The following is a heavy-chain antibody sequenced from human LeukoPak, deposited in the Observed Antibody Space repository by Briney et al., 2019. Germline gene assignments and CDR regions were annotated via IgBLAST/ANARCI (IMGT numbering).Heavy chain of an antibody. V-gene: IGHV3-21*01. D-gene: IGHD6-6*01. Sequence: GGSLRLSCAASGFTFSSYSMNWVRQAPGKGLEWVSSISSSSSYIYYADSVKGRFTISRDNAKNSLYLQMNSLRAEDTAVYYCAREDSSSLLVDYWGQGTLVTVSS. J-gene: IGHJ4*02. CDR1: GFTFSSYS. CDR2: ISSSSSYI. CDR3: AREDSSSLLVDY.